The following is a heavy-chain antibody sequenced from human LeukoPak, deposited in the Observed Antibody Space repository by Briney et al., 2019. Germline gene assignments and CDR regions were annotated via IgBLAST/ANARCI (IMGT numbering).Heavy chain of an antibody. CDR3: AKAKAEYSGYDSAWFDP. J-gene: IGHJ5*02. CDR2: ISGSGGST. Sequence: PGGSLRLSCAASGFTFSSYAMSWVRQAPGKGLEWVSAISGSGGSTYYADSVKGRFTISRDNSKNTLYLQMNSLRAEDTAVYYCAKAKAEYSGYDSAWFDPWGQGTLVTASS. D-gene: IGHD5-12*01. CDR1: GFTFSSYA. V-gene: IGHV3-23*01.